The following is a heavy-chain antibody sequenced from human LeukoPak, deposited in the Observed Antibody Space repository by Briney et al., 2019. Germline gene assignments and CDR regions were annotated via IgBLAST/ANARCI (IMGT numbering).Heavy chain of an antibody. D-gene: IGHD3-10*01. CDR1: GFTFSAYA. Sequence: GGSLRLSCEASGFTFSAYAMTWVRQAPGKGLEWVSYISSSGSTIYYADSMKGRFTISRDNSKNTLYLQMNSLRAEDTAVYYCAKFWWFGELLSLFDYWGQGTLVTVSS. V-gene: IGHV3-48*01. J-gene: IGHJ4*02. CDR2: ISSSGSTI. CDR3: AKFWWFGELLSLFDY.